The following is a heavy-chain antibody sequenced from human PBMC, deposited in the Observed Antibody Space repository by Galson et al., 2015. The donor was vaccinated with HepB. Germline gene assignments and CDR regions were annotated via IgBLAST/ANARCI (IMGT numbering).Heavy chain of an antibody. Sequence: SLRLSCAASGFIFSNYWMNWVRQAPGKGLEWVAHIKQDGSEKYYVDSVKGRFTISRDNAKNSVYLQMNSLRAEDTAVYYCARDGSPWELALNAFDIWGQGTEVTVSS. J-gene: IGHJ3*02. V-gene: IGHV3-7*01. CDR2: IKQDGSEK. CDR1: GFIFSNYW. D-gene: IGHD1-26*01. CDR3: ARDGSPWELALNAFDI.